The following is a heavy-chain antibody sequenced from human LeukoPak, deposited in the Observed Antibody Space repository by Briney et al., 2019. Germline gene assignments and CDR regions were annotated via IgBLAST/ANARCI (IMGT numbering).Heavy chain of an antibody. V-gene: IGHV3-23*01. CDR1: GFPFSNYA. D-gene: IGHD3-22*01. Sequence: PGGSLRLSCAASGFPFSNYAMTWVRQAPGKGLERVSGISDSGDRTYYADSVKGRFTISRDNSKNVLYLQMNSLRVEDTALYYCAKGLGTSGYHDYWGQGTLVTVSS. CDR3: AKGLGTSGYHDY. CDR2: ISDSGDRT. J-gene: IGHJ4*02.